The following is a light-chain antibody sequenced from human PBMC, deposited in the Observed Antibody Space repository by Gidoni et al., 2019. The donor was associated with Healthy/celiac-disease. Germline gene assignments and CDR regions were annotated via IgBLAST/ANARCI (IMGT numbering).Light chain of an antibody. CDR2: GNS. J-gene: IGLJ3*02. V-gene: IGLV1-40*01. Sequence: QSVLTQPPSVSGAPGQRVTISCTGSSSNTGAGYDVHWYQQLPGTAPKLLIYGNSNRPSGVPDRFSGSKSGTSASLAITGLQAEDEADYYCQSYDSSLSASRVFGGGTKLTVL. CDR3: QSYDSSLSASRV. CDR1: SSNTGAGYD.